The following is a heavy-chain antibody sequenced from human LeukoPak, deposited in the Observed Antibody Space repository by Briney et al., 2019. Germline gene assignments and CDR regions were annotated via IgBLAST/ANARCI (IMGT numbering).Heavy chain of an antibody. CDR3: ASREIIGKGFDP. CDR1: GFTFSSYA. V-gene: IGHV3-21*01. D-gene: IGHD3-16*02. Sequence: GGSLRLSCAASGFTFSSYAMSWVRQAPGKGLEWVSSISSSSSYIYYAGSVKGRFTISRDNAKNSLYLQMNSLRAEDTAVYYCASREIIGKGFDPWGQGTLVTVSS. CDR2: ISSSSSYI. J-gene: IGHJ5*02.